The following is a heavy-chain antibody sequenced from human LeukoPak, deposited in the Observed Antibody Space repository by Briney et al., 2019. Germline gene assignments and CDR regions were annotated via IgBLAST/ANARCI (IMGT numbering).Heavy chain of an antibody. J-gene: IGHJ4*02. CDR1: GYTFTSYY. Sequence: ASVKVSCKASGYTFTSYYMHWVRQAPGQGLEWMGIINPSGGSTSYAQKFQGRVTMTRDTSTSTVYMELGSLRSEDTAVYYCARDSQLLMFDYWGQGTLVTVSS. CDR3: ARDSQLLMFDY. V-gene: IGHV1-46*01. CDR2: INPSGGST. D-gene: IGHD2-2*01.